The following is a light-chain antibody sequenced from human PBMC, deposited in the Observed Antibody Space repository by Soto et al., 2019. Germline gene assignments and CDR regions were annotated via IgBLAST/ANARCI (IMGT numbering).Light chain of an antibody. Sequence: VLTQPPSASGTPGQTVTISCSGSRTNIGTNYVYWYQQFPGTAPKLLIFANNKRPSGVPERFSASKSGTSASLAISGVRSEDEAEYFCSAWDDRLSVVFGGGTKLTVL. CDR2: ANN. V-gene: IGLV1-47*02. CDR1: RTNIGTNY. J-gene: IGLJ3*02. CDR3: SAWDDRLSVV.